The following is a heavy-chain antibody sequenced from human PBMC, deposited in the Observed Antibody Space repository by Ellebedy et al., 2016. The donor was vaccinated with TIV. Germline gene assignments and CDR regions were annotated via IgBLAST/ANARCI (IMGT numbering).Heavy chain of an antibody. V-gene: IGHV3-30*02. Sequence: PGGSLRLSCAASGFTFSSYGMHWVRQAPGKGLEWVAFIRYDGSNKYYADSVKGRFAISRDNSKNTLFLQVNSLKPEDTAVYYCATLHASESLGQALDIWGQGTLVTVSS. CDR3: ATLHASESLGQALDI. CDR1: GFTFSSYG. CDR2: IRYDGSNK. J-gene: IGHJ3*02. D-gene: IGHD3-16*01.